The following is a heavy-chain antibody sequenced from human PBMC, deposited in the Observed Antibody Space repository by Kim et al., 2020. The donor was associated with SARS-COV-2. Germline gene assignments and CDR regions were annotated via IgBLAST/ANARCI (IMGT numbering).Heavy chain of an antibody. CDR3: ASRGSSGWYNFDH. CDR1: GFTFSSYW. Sequence: GGSLRLSCAASGFTFSSYWMHWVRQAPGKGLVWVAHINSDGSSTSYADSVKGRFTISRDNAKNTLYLQMNSLRAEDTAVYYCASRGSSGWYNFDHWGQGALVTVSS. J-gene: IGHJ4*02. V-gene: IGHV3-74*01. D-gene: IGHD6-19*01. CDR2: INSDGSST.